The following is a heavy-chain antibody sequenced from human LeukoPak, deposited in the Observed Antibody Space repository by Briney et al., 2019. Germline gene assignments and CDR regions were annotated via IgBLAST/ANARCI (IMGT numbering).Heavy chain of an antibody. V-gene: IGHV1-69*06. Sequence: ASVKVSCKASGGTFSSYAISWVRQAPGQGLEWMGGIIPIFGTANYAQKFQGRVTITADKSTSTAYMELGSLRSEDTAVYYCARNGQWRGYYYYYYMDVWGKGTTVTVSS. D-gene: IGHD6-19*01. CDR2: IIPIFGTA. J-gene: IGHJ6*03. CDR3: ARNGQWRGYYYYYYMDV. CDR1: GGTFSSYA.